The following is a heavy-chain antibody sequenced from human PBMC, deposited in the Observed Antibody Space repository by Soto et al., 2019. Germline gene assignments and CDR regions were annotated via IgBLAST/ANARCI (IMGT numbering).Heavy chain of an antibody. CDR2: TYYRSRWYN. Sequence: SQTLSLTCAIYGDSVSGNSAAWNWIRQSPSRGLEWLGRTYYRSRWYNDYAVSVKSRITVTPDTTKNQSSLHLNSVTPEDTAVYYCAREFTYYVFFFNGPDSSGIYALFLLAARTLSTLPPATLAPRTLWY. CDR3: AREFTYYVFFFNGPDSSGIYALFLLAARTLSTLPPATLAPRTLWY. D-gene: IGHD2-15*01. CDR1: GDSVSGNSAA. J-gene: IGHJ2*01. V-gene: IGHV6-1*01.